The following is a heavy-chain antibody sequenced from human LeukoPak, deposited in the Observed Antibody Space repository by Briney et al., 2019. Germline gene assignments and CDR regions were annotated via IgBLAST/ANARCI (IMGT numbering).Heavy chain of an antibody. CDR2: IYYSGST. V-gene: IGHV4-59*01. CDR1: GGSISSYY. Sequence: PSETLSLTCTVSGGSISSYYWSWIRQPPGKGLEWIGYIYYSGSTNYNPSLKSRVTISIDTSKNQFSLKLSSVTAADTAVYYCARVHSRISVGQGLTPLIDYWGQGTLVTVSS. D-gene: IGHD3-10*01. J-gene: IGHJ4*02. CDR3: ARVHSRISVGQGLTPLIDY.